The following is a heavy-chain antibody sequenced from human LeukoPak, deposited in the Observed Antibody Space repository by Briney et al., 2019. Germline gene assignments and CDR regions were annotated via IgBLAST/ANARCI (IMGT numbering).Heavy chain of an antibody. V-gene: IGHV4-59*01. CDR3: ARWGYFDSSTYFVVEY. CDR1: GGSISRYY. D-gene: IGHD3-22*01. J-gene: IGHJ4*02. Sequence: ASETLSLTCAVSGGSISRYYWNWIRRPPGERLEWIGWIHYSGSTAYNPSLESRVTMSVDTSKNHISLKMTSVTAADTATYYCARWGYFDSSTYFVVEYWGQGVLVTVSS. CDR2: IHYSGST.